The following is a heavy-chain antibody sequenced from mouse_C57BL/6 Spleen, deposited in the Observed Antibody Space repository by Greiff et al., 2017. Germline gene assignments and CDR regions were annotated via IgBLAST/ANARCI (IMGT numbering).Heavy chain of an antibody. D-gene: IGHD4-1*01. CDR1: GYTFTSYW. J-gene: IGHJ2*01. CDR2: IYPGNSDT. Sequence: VQLQQSGTVLARPGASVKMSCKTSGYTFTSYWMHWVKPRPGQGLEWIGAIYPGNSDTSYNQKFKGKAKLTAVTSASTAYMELSSLTNEDSAVYYCTRANWDVKRYFDYWGQDTTRTVSS. V-gene: IGHV1-5*01. CDR3: TRANWDVKRYFDY.